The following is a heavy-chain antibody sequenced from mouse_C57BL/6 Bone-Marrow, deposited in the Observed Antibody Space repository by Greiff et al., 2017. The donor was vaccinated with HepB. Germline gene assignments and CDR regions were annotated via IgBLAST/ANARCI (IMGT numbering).Heavy chain of an antibody. CDR3: ATPLDYGSSSWFAY. Sequence: QVQLQQPGAELVKPGASVKMSCKASGYTFTSYWMTWVKQRPGQGLEWIGDIYPGSGSTNYNEKFKSKATLTVDTSSSTASMQLSSLTSEDSAVYYCATPLDYGSSSWFAYWGQGTLVTVSA. J-gene: IGHJ3*01. D-gene: IGHD1-1*01. V-gene: IGHV1-55*01. CDR1: GYTFTSYW. CDR2: IYPGSGST.